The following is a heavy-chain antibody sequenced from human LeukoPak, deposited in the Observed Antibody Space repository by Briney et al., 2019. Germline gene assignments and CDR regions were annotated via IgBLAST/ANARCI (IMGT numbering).Heavy chain of an antibody. CDR2: IYYSGGT. V-gene: IGHV4-59*01. J-gene: IGHJ5*02. CDR3: ARDYHRDNWFDP. Sequence: TSETLSLTCTVSGGSISTYYWTWIRQPPGKGLEWIGYIYYSGGTNYHPSLKSRVTISVDTSKNQFSLKLSSVTAADTAVYYCARDYHRDNWFDPWGQGTLVTVSS. CDR1: GGSISTYY.